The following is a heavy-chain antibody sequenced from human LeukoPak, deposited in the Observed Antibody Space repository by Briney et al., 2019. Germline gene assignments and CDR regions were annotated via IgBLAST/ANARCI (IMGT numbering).Heavy chain of an antibody. CDR1: GFTFSSYG. V-gene: IGHV3-33*01. Sequence: PGRSLRLSCAASGFTFSSYGMHWVRQAPGKGLEWVAVIWYDGSNKYYADSVKGRFTVSRDNSKNTLYLQVNSLRAEDTAVYYCAREYYYDSSGYYSYYFDYWGQGTLVTVSS. CDR3: AREYYYDSSGYYSYYFDY. D-gene: IGHD3-22*01. CDR2: IWYDGSNK. J-gene: IGHJ4*02.